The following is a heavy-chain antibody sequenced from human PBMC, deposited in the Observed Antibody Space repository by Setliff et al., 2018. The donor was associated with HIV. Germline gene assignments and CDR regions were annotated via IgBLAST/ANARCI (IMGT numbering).Heavy chain of an antibody. D-gene: IGHD3-22*01. CDR3: ARHGITKIVVATPDTIDY. Sequence: PSETLSLTCTVSGGSISSSNYYWGWIRQPPGKGLEWIGSIYYSGNTYYNPSPKSRVTIPVDTSKNQFSLKLTSVTAADTAVYYCARHGITKIVVATPDTIDYWGQGTLVTVSS. V-gene: IGHV4-39*01. CDR2: IYYSGNT. CDR1: GGSISSSNYY. J-gene: IGHJ4*02.